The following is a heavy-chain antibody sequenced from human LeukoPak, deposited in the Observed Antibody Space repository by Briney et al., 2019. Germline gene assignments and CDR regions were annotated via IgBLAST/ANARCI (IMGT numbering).Heavy chain of an antibody. J-gene: IGHJ4*02. CDR2: INHSGST. V-gene: IGHV4-34*01. CDR1: GGSFSGYY. CDR3: ASKIQEDFDY. Sequence: SETLSLTCAVYGGSFSGYYWSWIRQPPRKGLEWIGEINHSGSTNYNPSLKSRVTISVDTSKNQFSLKLSSVTAADTAVYYCASKIQEDFDYWGQGTLVTVSS.